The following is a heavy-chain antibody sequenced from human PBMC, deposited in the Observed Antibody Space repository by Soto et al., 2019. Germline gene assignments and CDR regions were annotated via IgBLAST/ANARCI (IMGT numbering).Heavy chain of an antibody. J-gene: IGHJ4*02. CDR3: AIFCSSGGSCYSDF. V-gene: IGHV3-33*01. CDR1: GFTFSSHD. Sequence: QVQLVESGGGVVQPGRSLRLSCAASGFTFSSHDMHWVRQAPGKGLEWVAVIWYNGSKKYYADSVKGRFTISRDNSKNTLSLQMNSLRAEDTAVYYCAIFCSSGGSCYSDFWGQGTLVTVSS. D-gene: IGHD2-15*01. CDR2: IWYNGSKK.